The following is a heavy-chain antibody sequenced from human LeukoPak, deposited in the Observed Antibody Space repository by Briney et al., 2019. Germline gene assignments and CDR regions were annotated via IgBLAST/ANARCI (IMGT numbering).Heavy chain of an antibody. J-gene: IGHJ4*02. V-gene: IGHV3-74*01. CDR1: GFTFSSYW. D-gene: IGHD6-13*01. CDR2: INSDGSST. CDR3: ARDLYSSSFSSSWYAMDY. Sequence: QPGGSLRLSCAASGFTFSSYWMHWVRQAPGKGLVWVSRINSDGSSTIYADSVKGRFTISRDNAKNTVYMKMNSLRAEDTAVYYCARDLYSSSFSSSWYAMDYWGQGTLVTVSS.